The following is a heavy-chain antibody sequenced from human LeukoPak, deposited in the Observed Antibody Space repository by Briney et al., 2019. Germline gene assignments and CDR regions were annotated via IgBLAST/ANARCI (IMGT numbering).Heavy chain of an antibody. D-gene: IGHD3-10*01. Sequence: HTGGSLRLSCAASGFTFSSYWMSWVRQAPGKGLEWVANIKQDGSEKYYVDSVKGRFTISRDNAKNSLYLQMNSLRAEDTAVYNCAKDHSNALLRFGEVIRKSRDGYFDYWGQGTLVTVSS. CDR3: AKDHSNALLRFGEVIRKSRDGYFDY. V-gene: IGHV3-7*01. J-gene: IGHJ4*02. CDR1: GFTFSSYW. CDR2: IKQDGSEK.